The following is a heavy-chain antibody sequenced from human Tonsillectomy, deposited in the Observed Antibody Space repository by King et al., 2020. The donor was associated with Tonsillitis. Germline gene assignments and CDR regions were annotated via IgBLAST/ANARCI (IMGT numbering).Heavy chain of an antibody. CDR2: IYYSGTT. CDR3: ARKAVRGAHHFDY. V-gene: IGHV4-59*01. Sequence: VQLVESDPGLVKPSETLSLTCTVSGDSISSCYWSWIRQPPGKGLEWIGYIYYSGTTNYNPSLKSRVTISLDTSKNQCSLKLSSVTAADTAVYYCARKAVRGAHHFDYWGQGTLVTVSS. D-gene: IGHD3-10*01. CDR1: GDSISSCY. J-gene: IGHJ4*02.